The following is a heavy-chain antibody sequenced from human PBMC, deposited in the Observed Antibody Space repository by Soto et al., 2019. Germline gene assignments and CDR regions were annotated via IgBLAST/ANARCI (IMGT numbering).Heavy chain of an antibody. V-gene: IGHV1-46*01. J-gene: IGHJ6*02. D-gene: IGHD1-26*01. CDR2: INPSGGST. CDR1: GYTFTSYY. Sequence: ASVKVSCKASGYTFTSYYMHWGRQAPGQGLEWMGIINPSGGSTSYAQKFQGRVTMTRDTSTSTVYMELSSLRSEDTAVYYCARDLLSLGANTYGMDVWGQGTTVTVSS. CDR3: ARDLLSLGANTYGMDV.